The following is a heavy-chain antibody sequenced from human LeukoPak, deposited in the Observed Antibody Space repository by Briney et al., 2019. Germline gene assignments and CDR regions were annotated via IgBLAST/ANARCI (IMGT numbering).Heavy chain of an antibody. CDR1: GFTFSSYS. CDR3: ATGTPFGPN. V-gene: IGHV4-34*08. D-gene: IGHD1-1*01. CDR2: INHSGST. Sequence: GSLRLSCAASGFTFSSYSMNWVRQPPGKGLEWIGEINHSGSTNYNPSLKSRVTISVDTSKNQFSLRLSSVTAADTAVYYCATGTPFGPNWGQGTLVTVSS. J-gene: IGHJ4*02.